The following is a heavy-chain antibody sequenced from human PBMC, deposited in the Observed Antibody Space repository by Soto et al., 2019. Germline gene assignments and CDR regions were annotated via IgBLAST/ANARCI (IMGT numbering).Heavy chain of an antibody. J-gene: IGHJ4*02. CDR2: ISSVISTI. D-gene: IGHD3-10*01. Sequence: PGGSLRLSCAASGFTFSSYSMNWVRQAPGKGLEWVSYISSVISTIYYADSVEGRFTISRDNAKNSLYLQMNSLRVEDTAVYYCPRGSGSGSYIKPLFDSWGQGTPVTVSS. CDR3: PRGSGSGSYIKPLFDS. V-gene: IGHV3-48*01. CDR1: GFTFSSYS.